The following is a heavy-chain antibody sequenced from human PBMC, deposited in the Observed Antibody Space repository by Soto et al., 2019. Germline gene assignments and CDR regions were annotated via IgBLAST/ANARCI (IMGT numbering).Heavy chain of an antibody. CDR2: IIPIFGTA. V-gene: IGHV1-69*13. CDR1: GCTFSSYA. CDR3: ADDSSGPPTASYYYYGMDV. Sequence: ASVKVSCKASGCTFSSYAISWVRQAPGQGLEWMGGIIPIFGTANYAQKFQGRVTITADESTSTAYMELSSLRSEDTAVYYCADDSSGPPTASYYYYGMDVWGQGTTVNVSS. D-gene: IGHD3-22*01. J-gene: IGHJ6*01.